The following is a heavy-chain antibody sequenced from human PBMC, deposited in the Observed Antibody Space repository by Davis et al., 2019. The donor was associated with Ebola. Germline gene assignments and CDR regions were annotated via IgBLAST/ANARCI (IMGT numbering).Heavy chain of an antibody. J-gene: IGHJ5*02. Sequence: GESLKISCAASGFTFSSYAMHWVRQAPGKGLEWVAVISYDGSNKYYADSVKGRFTISRDNSKNTLYLQMNSLRAEDTAVYYCARVLGITGTREWFDPWGQGTLVTVSS. CDR1: GFTFSSYA. V-gene: IGHV3-30-3*01. D-gene: IGHD1-20*01. CDR2: ISYDGSNK. CDR3: ARVLGITGTREWFDP.